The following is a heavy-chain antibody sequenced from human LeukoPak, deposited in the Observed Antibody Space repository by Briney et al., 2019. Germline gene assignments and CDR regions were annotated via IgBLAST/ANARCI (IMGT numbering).Heavy chain of an antibody. V-gene: IGHV3-23*01. J-gene: IGHJ4*02. Sequence: GSLRLSCAASGFTFSSYAMSWVRQAPGKGLEWVSAISGSGGSTYYADSVKGRFTISRDNSKNTLYLQMNSLRAEDTAVYYCAKPSYSSGWYSYFDYWGQGTLVTVSS. CDR1: GFTFSSYA. D-gene: IGHD6-19*01. CDR2: ISGSGGST. CDR3: AKPSYSSGWYSYFDY.